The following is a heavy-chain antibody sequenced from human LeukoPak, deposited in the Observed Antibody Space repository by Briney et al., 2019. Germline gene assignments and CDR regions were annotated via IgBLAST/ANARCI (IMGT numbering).Heavy chain of an antibody. V-gene: IGHV3-21*01. CDR3: ARDRGIAAAGIGN. Sequence: PGGSLRLSCAASGFTFSSYSMNWVRQAPRKGLEWVSSISSSSSYIYYADSVKGRFTISRDNAKNSLYLQMNSLRAEDTAVYYCARDRGIAAAGIGNWDRGTLVTVSS. CDR1: GFTFSSYS. D-gene: IGHD6-13*01. CDR2: ISSSSSYI. J-gene: IGHJ4*02.